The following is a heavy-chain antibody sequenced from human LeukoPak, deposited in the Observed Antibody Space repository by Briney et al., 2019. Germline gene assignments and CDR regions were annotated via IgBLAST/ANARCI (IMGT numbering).Heavy chain of an antibody. J-gene: IGHJ6*02. CDR1: GFTVSSNY. D-gene: IGHD4-17*01. Sequence: GGSLRLSCAASGFTVSSNYMSWVRQAPGKRLEWVSVIYSGGGTYYADSVKGRFTISRDNAKNSLYLQMNSLRAEDTAVYYCARADYGYYYYGMDVWGQGTTVTVSS. CDR3: ARADYGYYYYGMDV. CDR2: IYSGGGT. V-gene: IGHV3-53*01.